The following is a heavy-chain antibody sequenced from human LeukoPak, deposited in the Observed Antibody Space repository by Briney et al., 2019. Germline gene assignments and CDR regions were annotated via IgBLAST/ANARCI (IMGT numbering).Heavy chain of an antibody. Sequence: PSETLSLTCAVYGGSFSGYYWSWIRQPPGKGLESIGEINHTGSTNYNPSLKSRVTISVDTSKNQFSLTLSSVTAADTAVYYCARHFAYSSSSYFDYWGQGSLVTVSS. V-gene: IGHV4-34*01. CDR2: INHTGST. D-gene: IGHD6-6*01. CDR3: ARHFAYSSSSYFDY. CDR1: GGSFSGYY. J-gene: IGHJ4*02.